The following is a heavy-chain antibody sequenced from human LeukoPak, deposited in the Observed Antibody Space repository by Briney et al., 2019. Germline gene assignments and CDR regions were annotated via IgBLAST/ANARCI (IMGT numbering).Heavy chain of an antibody. V-gene: IGHV1-18*01. CDR1: GYTFNSYG. CDR2: ISPQHGYT. J-gene: IGHJ5*02. Sequence: ASVKASCKASGYTFNSYGVTWVRQAPGQGLEWMGLISPQHGYTDYAQKFQGRVTTTRDTSISTAYMELSRLSSDDTAVYYCATQYYYGSGSGWFDPWGQGTLVTVSS. D-gene: IGHD3-10*01. CDR3: ATQYYYGSGSGWFDP.